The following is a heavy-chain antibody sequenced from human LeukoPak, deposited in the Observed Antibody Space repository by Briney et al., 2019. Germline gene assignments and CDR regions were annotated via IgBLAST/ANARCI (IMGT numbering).Heavy chain of an antibody. CDR3: ARVISSYYDSSGYRGRGYYFDY. CDR2: IIPIFGTA. Sequence: ASVKVSCKASGGTFSSYAISWVRQAPGQGLEWMGRIIPIFGTANYAQKFQGRVTITTDESTSTAYMEPSSLRSEDTAVYYCARVISSYYDSSGYRGRGYYFDYWGQGTLVTVSS. J-gene: IGHJ4*02. D-gene: IGHD3-22*01. CDR1: GGTFSSYA. V-gene: IGHV1-69*05.